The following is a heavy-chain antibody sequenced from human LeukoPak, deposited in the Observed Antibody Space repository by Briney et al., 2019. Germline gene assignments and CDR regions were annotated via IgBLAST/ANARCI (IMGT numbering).Heavy chain of an antibody. CDR3: ARNFFHCSGGSCYYPVFDY. CDR1: GFTFSSYE. V-gene: IGHV3-48*03. D-gene: IGHD2-15*01. J-gene: IGHJ4*02. Sequence: GGSLRLSCAASGFTFSSYEMNWVRQAPGKGLERVSHISSSGSTIYYADSVKGRFTISRDNAKNSLYLQMNSLRADDTAVYYCARNFFHCSGGSCYYPVFDYWGQGTLVSVSS. CDR2: ISSSGSTI.